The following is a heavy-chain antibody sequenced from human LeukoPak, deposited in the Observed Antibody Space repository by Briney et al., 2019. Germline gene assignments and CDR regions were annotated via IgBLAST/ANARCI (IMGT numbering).Heavy chain of an antibody. CDR2: ISASGGNT. J-gene: IGHJ4*02. CDR1: GFTFSNNA. D-gene: IGHD3-22*01. V-gene: IGHV3-23*01. Sequence: GGSLRLSCAASGFTFSNNAMSWVRQAPGKGLEWFSGISASGGNTYYADSVKGRFTISRDNSKNTLYLHMNSLRAEDTAVYYCAKGGTFDYYDSSGYYDYWGQGTLVTVSS. CDR3: AKGGTFDYYDSSGYYDY.